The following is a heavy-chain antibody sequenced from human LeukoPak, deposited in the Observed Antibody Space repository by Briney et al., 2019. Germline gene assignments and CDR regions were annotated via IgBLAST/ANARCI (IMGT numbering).Heavy chain of an antibody. CDR3: ARGISVVPAAIARVNWFAP. CDR2: INPNSGGT. Sequence: ASVKVSCKVSGYTFTGYYMHWVRQAPGQGLEWMGWINPNSGGTNYAQTLQGRVTMTRDTSISTANMERTKLRSDDRAGYYCARGISVVPAAIARVNWFAPWGQGTLVTVSS. J-gene: IGHJ5*02. V-gene: IGHV1-2*02. D-gene: IGHD2-2*01. CDR1: GYTFTGYY.